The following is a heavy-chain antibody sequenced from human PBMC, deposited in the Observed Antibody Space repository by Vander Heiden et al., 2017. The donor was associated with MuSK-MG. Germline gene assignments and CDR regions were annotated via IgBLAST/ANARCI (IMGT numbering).Heavy chain of an antibody. D-gene: IGHD3-10*01. CDR3: GRYSNYYGSGSYFDY. CDR1: GYSFTSYG. CDR2: ISPYNGNT. V-gene: IGHV1-18*01. Sequence: QVQLVQSGPEVKKTGASVKVSCKASGYSFTSYGISWARQATGQGLEWMGWISPYNGNTKYAQKFEGRVTMTTDTPTTTAYMGLGGLTSDDTAVYYCGRYSNYYGSGSYFDYWGQGTLVTVSS. J-gene: IGHJ4*02.